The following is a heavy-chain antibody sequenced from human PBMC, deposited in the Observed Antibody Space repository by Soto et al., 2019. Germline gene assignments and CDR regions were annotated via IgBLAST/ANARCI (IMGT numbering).Heavy chain of an antibody. CDR1: GYTFTSYG. CDR3: ARDPYSSSWYPHYYYSYSMDV. CDR2: ISAYNGNT. D-gene: IGHD6-13*01. Sequence: ASGKVSCKASGYTFTSYGISWGRQAPGQGLEWMGWISAYNGNTNYAQKLQGRVTMTTDTSTSTAYMELRSLRSDDTAVYYCARDPYSSSWYPHYYYSYSMDVWGTGPTVTVSS. J-gene: IGHJ6*03. V-gene: IGHV1-18*01.